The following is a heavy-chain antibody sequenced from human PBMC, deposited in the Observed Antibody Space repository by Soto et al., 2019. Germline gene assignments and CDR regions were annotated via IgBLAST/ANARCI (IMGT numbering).Heavy chain of an antibody. V-gene: IGHV1-46*01. CDR1: GYTFTSYY. Sequence: GASVKVSCKASGYTFTSYYMHWVRQAPGQGLEWMGIINPSGGSTSYAQKFQGRDTMTRDTSTSTVYMELSSLRSEDTAVYYCASGRLGIAAAGDDAFDIWGQGTMVTVSS. CDR3: ASGRLGIAAAGDDAFDI. D-gene: IGHD6-13*01. J-gene: IGHJ3*02. CDR2: INPSGGST.